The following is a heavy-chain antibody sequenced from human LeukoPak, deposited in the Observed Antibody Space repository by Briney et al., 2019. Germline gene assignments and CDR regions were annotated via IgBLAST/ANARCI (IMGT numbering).Heavy chain of an antibody. V-gene: IGHV4-59*01. CDR1: GGSISSYY. CDR3: ARGEHSGWLIGYYYGMDV. J-gene: IGHJ6*02. D-gene: IGHD6-19*01. Sequence: KPSETLSLTCTVSGGSISSYYWSWIRQPPGKGLEWIGYIYYSGSTNYNPSLKSRVTISVDTSKNQFSLKLSSVTAADTAVYYCARGEHSGWLIGYYYGMDVWGQGTTVTVSS. CDR2: IYYSGST.